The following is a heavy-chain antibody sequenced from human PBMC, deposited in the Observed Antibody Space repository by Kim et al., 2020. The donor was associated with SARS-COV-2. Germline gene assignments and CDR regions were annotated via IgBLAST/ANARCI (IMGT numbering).Heavy chain of an antibody. D-gene: IGHD6-13*01. CDR2: K. J-gene: IGHJ4*02. V-gene: IGHV3-30*02. CDR3: AKDRKLAYDY. Sequence: KYSADSVKGRFTITRDNSKITLYLQMNSLRAEETAVYHCAKDRKLAYDYWGQGTLVTVSS.